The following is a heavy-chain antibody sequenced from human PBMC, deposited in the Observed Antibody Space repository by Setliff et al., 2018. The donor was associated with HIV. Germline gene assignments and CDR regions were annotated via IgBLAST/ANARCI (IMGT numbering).Heavy chain of an antibody. J-gene: IGHJ6*02. CDR1: GFTFSRYG. D-gene: IGHD6-13*01. CDR2: IRYDATDK. CDR3: AKDPNSSWHVGFYNYGMDV. Sequence: PGGSLRLSCAASGFTFSRYGMHWVRQAPGKGLEWVAFIRYDATDKYYAESVGGRFTISRDYSRNTLYLQMNSLRAEDSAVYYCAKDPNSSWHVGFYNYGMDVWGQGTTVTVSS. V-gene: IGHV3-30*02.